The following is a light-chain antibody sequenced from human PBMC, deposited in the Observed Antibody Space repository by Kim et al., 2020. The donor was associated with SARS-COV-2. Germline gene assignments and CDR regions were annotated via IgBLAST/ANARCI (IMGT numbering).Light chain of an antibody. J-gene: IGKJ2*01. Sequence: SASVRDRLTITCRASQSISSYLNWYQQKPGKAPNLLIYAASSLQSGVPSRFSGSGSGTDFALTISSLQPEDFATYYCQQSYSTPRTFGQGTKLEI. CDR3: QQSYSTPRT. V-gene: IGKV1-39*01. CDR1: QSISSY. CDR2: AAS.